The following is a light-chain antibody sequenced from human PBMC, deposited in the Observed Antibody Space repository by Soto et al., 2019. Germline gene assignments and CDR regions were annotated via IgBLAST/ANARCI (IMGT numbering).Light chain of an antibody. J-gene: IGKJ4*02. CDR3: QQYIRWHLT. CDR2: GAS. Sequence: VLTQSPATLSLSPGERGTLSCGASQIVSSNLAWYQQKPGQAPSLIIYGASTRATGTPARFSGSGSGTELTLTISSLQSEDFAVYYFQQYIRWHLTLGGGTKVDIK. V-gene: IGKV3-15*01. CDR1: QIVSSN.